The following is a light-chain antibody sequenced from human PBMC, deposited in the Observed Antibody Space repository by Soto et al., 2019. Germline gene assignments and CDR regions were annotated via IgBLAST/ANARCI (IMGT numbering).Light chain of an antibody. CDR3: QQYGSSPPWT. Sequence: DIVMTQSPATLSVSPGERATLSCRASQSVSGSYLAWYQQKPGQAPRLLIDGASSRATGIPDRFSGSGSGTDFTLTISRLEPEDFAVYYCQQYGSSPPWTCGQGTKVEIK. CDR2: GAS. J-gene: IGKJ1*01. V-gene: IGKV3-20*01. CDR1: QSVSGSY.